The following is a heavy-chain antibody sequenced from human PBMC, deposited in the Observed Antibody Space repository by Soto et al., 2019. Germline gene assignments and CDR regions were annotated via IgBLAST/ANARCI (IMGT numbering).Heavy chain of an antibody. Sequence: GGSLRLSCASSVFTFIDFYMAWIRQSPGKGLEWISSISSGGETKYYADSVKGRFTISRDNTENSLYLQMNSLRADDTAVYFCARDMRLYGMDVWGQGTTVTVSS. V-gene: IGHV3-11*01. J-gene: IGHJ6*02. D-gene: IGHD6-25*01. CDR2: ISSGGETK. CDR1: VFTFIDFY. CDR3: ARDMRLYGMDV.